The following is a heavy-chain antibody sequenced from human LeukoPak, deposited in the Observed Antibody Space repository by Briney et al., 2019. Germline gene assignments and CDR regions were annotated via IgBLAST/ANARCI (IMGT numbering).Heavy chain of an antibody. D-gene: IGHD2-15*01. CDR2: IYHSGST. Sequence: SETLSLTCAVSGGSISSSNWWSWVRQPPGKGLEWIGEIYHSGSTNYNPSLKSRVTISVDKSKNQFSLKLSSVTAADTAVYYCAGKLPWSKNWFDPWGQGTLVTVSS. CDR1: GGSISSSNW. J-gene: IGHJ5*02. CDR3: AGKLPWSKNWFDP. V-gene: IGHV4-4*02.